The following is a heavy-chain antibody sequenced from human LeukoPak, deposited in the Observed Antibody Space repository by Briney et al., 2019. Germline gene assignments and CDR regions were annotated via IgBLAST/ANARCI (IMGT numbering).Heavy chain of an antibody. CDR2: IRYDGSNK. CDR3: ARAVTLPSGIGYSSMAFDI. Sequence: PGGSLRLSCAASGFTFSSYGMHWVRQAPGKGLEWVAFIRYDGSNKYYADSVKGRFTIPRDNSKNTLYLQMNSLRAEDTAVYYCARAVTLPSGIGYSSMAFDIWGQGTMVTVSS. D-gene: IGHD6-13*01. J-gene: IGHJ3*02. V-gene: IGHV3-30*02. CDR1: GFTFSSYG.